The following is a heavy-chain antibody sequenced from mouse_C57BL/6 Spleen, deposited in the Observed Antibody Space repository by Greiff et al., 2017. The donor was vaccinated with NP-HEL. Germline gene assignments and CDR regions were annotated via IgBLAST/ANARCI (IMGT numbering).Heavy chain of an antibody. Sequence: VQLQQSGPELVKPGASVKISCKASGYAFSSSWMNWVKQRPGKGLEWIGRIYPGDGDTNYNGKFKGKATLTADKSSSTAYMQLSSLTSEDSAVYFCARLLRYLYAMDYWGQGTSVTVSS. CDR1: GYAFSSSW. V-gene: IGHV1-82*01. D-gene: IGHD1-1*01. CDR2: IYPGDGDT. CDR3: ARLLRYLYAMDY. J-gene: IGHJ4*01.